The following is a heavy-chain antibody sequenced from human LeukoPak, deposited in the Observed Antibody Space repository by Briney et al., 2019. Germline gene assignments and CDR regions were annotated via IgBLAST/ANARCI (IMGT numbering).Heavy chain of an antibody. CDR2: INLNSGGT. CDR3: ASGIAVAGTTPFDY. CDR1: GYTFTGYY. Sequence: ASVMVSCKASGYTFTGYYMHWVRQAPGQGLEWMGWINLNSGGTNYAQKFQGRVTMTRDTSISTAYMELSRLRSDDTAVYYCASGIAVAGTTPFDYWGQGTLVTVSS. V-gene: IGHV1-2*02. J-gene: IGHJ4*02. D-gene: IGHD6-19*01.